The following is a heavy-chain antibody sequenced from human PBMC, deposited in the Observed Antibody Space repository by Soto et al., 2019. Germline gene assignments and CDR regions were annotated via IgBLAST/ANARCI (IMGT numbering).Heavy chain of an antibody. Sequence: QVQLVQSGAEVKNPGASVKVSCKASGYTFTRYGMGWARQSPGQVLDGVGWINTYDGNTNYVQNFHGRVTLTKDTSTRTAYMELRSLRSNYTAIYYCAMVDVYVTPSPQDVWGQGTTVIVSS. CDR1: GYTFTRYG. CDR2: INTYDGNT. V-gene: IGHV1-18*01. J-gene: IGHJ6*02. D-gene: IGHD3-16*01. CDR3: AMVDVYVTPSPQDV.